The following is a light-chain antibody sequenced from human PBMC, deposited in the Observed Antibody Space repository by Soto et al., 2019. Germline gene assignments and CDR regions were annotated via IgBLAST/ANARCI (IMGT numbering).Light chain of an antibody. Sequence: EIVMTQSPATLSVSPGERATLSCRASQSVSSNLAWYQQKPGQAPRLLIYGASTRATGIPGRFSGSGSGTEFTLTISSLQSEDFAVYYCQQYNNWPVTFGQGTKVEIK. CDR3: QQYNNWPVT. J-gene: IGKJ1*01. V-gene: IGKV3-15*01. CDR2: GAS. CDR1: QSVSSN.